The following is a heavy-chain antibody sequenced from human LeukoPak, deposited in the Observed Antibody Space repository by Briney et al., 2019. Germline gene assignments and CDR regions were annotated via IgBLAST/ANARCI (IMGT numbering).Heavy chain of an antibody. CDR1: GFTFSSYA. Sequence: GGSLRLSCAASGFTFSSYAMSWVRQAPGKGLEWVSGISSSGTSTYYADSVKGRFTISRDNAKNSLYLQMNSLRAEDTAVYYCARESSGWSMAYYYYMDVWGKGTTVTVSS. CDR2: ISSSGTST. CDR3: ARESSGWSMAYYYYMDV. J-gene: IGHJ6*03. D-gene: IGHD6-19*01. V-gene: IGHV3-21*01.